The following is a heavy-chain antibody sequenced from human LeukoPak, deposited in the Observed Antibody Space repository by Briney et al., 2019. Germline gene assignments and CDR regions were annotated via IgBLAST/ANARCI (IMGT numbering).Heavy chain of an antibody. D-gene: IGHD3-22*01. CDR2: TYYRSKWYN. J-gene: IGHJ6*02. CDR3: ARVGMVVIEGDYYYYYGMDV. Sequence: SQTLSLTCAISGDSVSSNSAAWNWIRQSPSRGLEWLGRTYYRSKWYNDYAVSVKSRITINPTTSKNQFSLQLNSVTPEDTAVYYCARVGMVVIEGDYYYYYGMDVRGQGTPVTVSS. CDR1: GDSVSSNSAA. V-gene: IGHV6-1*01.